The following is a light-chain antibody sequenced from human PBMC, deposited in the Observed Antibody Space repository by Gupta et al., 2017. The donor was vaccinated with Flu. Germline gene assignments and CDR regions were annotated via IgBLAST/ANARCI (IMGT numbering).Light chain of an antibody. Sequence: SVTISCTGSSSNIGAGYDVHWYQQLPGTAPKLLIYGNINRPSGVPDRFFGSKSGTSASLAITGLQAEDEADFYCQSYDSSLSGWVFGGGTNLTVL. CDR2: GNI. CDR3: QSYDSSLSGWV. CDR1: SSNIGAGYD. V-gene: IGLV1-40*01. J-gene: IGLJ3*02.